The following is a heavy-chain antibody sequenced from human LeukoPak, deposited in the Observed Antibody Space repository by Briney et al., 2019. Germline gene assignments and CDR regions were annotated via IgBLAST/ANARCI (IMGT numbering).Heavy chain of an antibody. V-gene: IGHV3-21*04. CDR1: GFTFSSYS. CDR2: ISSSSSYI. D-gene: IGHD2-21*01. J-gene: IGHJ4*02. Sequence: GGSLRLSCAASGFTFSSYSMNWVRQAPEKGLEWVSSISSSSSYIYYADSVKGRFTISRDNAKNSLYLQMNSLRAEDTAVYYCARVEIPWSFDYWGQGTLVTVSS. CDR3: ARVEIPWSFDY.